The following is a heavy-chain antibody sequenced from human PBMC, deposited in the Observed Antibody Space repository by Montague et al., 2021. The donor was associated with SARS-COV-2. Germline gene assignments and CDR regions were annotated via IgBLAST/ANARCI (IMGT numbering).Heavy chain of an antibody. CDR3: ARGGTYHYGMDV. J-gene: IGHJ6*02. V-gene: IGHV4/OR15-8*02. D-gene: IGHD3-16*01. Sequence: KYNPSLKSRVTIFIDKSKNHFSLQLSSVTAADTAVYYCARGGTYHYGMDVWGQGTTVAVSS.